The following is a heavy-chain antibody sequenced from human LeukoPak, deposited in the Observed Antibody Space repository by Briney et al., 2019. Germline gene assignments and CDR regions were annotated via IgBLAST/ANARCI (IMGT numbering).Heavy chain of an antibody. CDR1: GGSISSGDYY. CDR3: ARDPKLRHYYYGMDV. V-gene: IGHV4-30-4*01. Sequence: SETLSLTCTVSGGSISSGDYYWSWIRQPPGKGLEWIGYIYYSGSTYYNPSLKSRVTISVDTSKNQFSLKLSSVTAADTAVYCCARDPKLRHYYYGMDVWGQGTTVTVSS. D-gene: IGHD4-17*01. CDR2: IYYSGST. J-gene: IGHJ6*02.